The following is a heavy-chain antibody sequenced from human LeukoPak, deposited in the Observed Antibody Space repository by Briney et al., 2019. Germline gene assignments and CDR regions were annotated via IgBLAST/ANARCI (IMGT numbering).Heavy chain of an antibody. CDR1: GFTFSSYG. V-gene: IGHV3-23*01. J-gene: IGHJ5*02. CDR3: ARVRLNWFDP. CDR2: ISAGGGST. Sequence: GGSLRLSCAASGFTFSSYGMNWVRQAPGKGLEWVSGISAGGGSTYYADSVKGRVTISRDNSKNTLYLQMNSLRAEDTAVYYCARVRLNWFDPWGQGTLVTVSS.